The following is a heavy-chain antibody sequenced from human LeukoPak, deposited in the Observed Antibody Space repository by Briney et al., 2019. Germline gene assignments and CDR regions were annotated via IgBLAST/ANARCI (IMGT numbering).Heavy chain of an antibody. CDR3: ARDRPREYFQH. V-gene: IGHV4-59*12. D-gene: IGHD1-26*01. CDR1: GGSISSYY. J-gene: IGHJ1*01. CDR2: IYYSGST. Sequence: SETLSLTCTVSGGSISSYYWSWIRQPPGKGLEWIGYIYYSGSTNYNPSLKSRVTISVDTSKNQFSLKLSSVTAADTAVYYCARDRPREYFQHWGQGTLVTVSS.